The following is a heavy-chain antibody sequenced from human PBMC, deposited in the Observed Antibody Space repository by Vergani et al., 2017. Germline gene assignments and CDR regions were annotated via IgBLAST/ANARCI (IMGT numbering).Heavy chain of an antibody. Sequence: EVQLVESGGGLVQPGGSLRLSCAASGFTFSSYSMNWVRQATGKGLEWVSAIGTAGDTYYPGSVKGRFTISRENAKNSLYLQMNSLRAGDTAVYYCARAAQLWLPDYYYYYMDVWGKGTTVTVSS. CDR2: IGTAGDT. V-gene: IGHV3-13*01. CDR3: ARAAQLWLPDYYYYYMDV. D-gene: IGHD5-18*01. CDR1: GFTFSSYS. J-gene: IGHJ6*03.